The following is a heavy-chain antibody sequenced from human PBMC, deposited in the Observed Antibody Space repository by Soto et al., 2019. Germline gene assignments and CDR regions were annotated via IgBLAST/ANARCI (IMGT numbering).Heavy chain of an antibody. CDR3: AARGKGSGSSFNLGFDP. D-gene: IGHD3-10*01. J-gene: IGHJ5*02. CDR2: IIPVFGTA. Sequence: QVQLVQSGAEVKKPGSSVKVSCQASGGTFSKYAMNWVRQAPGQGLEWMGGIIPVFGTATYAQKFQGRVSISADGPTSTVYMDLSSLRSEDTAVYYCAARGKGSGSSFNLGFDPWGQGTLVTVSS. CDR1: GGTFSKYA. V-gene: IGHV1-69*01.